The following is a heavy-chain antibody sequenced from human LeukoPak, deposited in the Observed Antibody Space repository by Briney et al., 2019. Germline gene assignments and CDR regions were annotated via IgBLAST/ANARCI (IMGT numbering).Heavy chain of an antibody. CDR3: AKDRCSNGVGCYYYYMDV. CDR2: IRYDGSNK. D-gene: IGHD2-8*01. V-gene: IGHV3-30*02. Sequence: GGSLRLPCAASGFTFSSYGMHWVRQAPGKGLEWVAFIRYDGSNKYYADSVKGRFTISRDNSKNKLYLQMNSLRAEDTAVYYCAKDRCSNGVGCYYYYMDVWGKGTTVTISS. CDR1: GFTFSSYG. J-gene: IGHJ6*03.